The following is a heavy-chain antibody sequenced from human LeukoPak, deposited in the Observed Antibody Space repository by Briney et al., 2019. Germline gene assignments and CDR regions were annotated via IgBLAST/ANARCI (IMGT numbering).Heavy chain of an antibody. CDR3: ARVNREYSSSPPRYYYYCYMDV. J-gene: IGHJ6*03. Sequence: GGSLRLSCAASGFTFSSYDMHWVRQATGKGLEWVSAIGTAGDTYYPGSVKGRFTISRENAKNSLYLQMNSLRAGDTAVYYCARVNREYSSSPPRYYYYCYMDVWGKGTTVTVSS. CDR2: IGTAGDT. D-gene: IGHD6-6*01. CDR1: GFTFSSYD. V-gene: IGHV3-13*01.